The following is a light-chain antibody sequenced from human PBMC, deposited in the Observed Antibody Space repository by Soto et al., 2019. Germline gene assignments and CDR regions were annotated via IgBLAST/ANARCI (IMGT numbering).Light chain of an antibody. Sequence: DIVMTQSPDSLAVSLGERATINCKSSQSVSYSSNNKNYLAWHQQKPGQPPKVLIYWASTRESGVPDRFSGSGSGTDFTLTISRLQAEDVAVYYCQQYYSTPITFGQGTRLEIK. V-gene: IGKV4-1*01. CDR3: QQYYSTPIT. CDR2: WAS. CDR1: QSVSYSSNNKNY. J-gene: IGKJ5*01.